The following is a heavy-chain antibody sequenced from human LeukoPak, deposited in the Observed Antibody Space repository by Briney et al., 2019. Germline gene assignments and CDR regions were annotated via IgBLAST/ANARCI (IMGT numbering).Heavy chain of an antibody. V-gene: IGHV1-46*01. CDR1: GGTFSSYA. D-gene: IGHD2-2*01. J-gene: IGHJ5*02. CDR3: ARGIYCSSTSCYSQSNWFDP. Sequence: ASVKVSCKASGGTFSSYAISWVRQAPGQGLEWMGIINPSGGSTSYAQKFQGRVTMTRDTSTSTVYMELSSLRSEDTAVYYCARGIYCSSTSCYSQSNWFDPWGQGTLVTVSS. CDR2: INPSGGST.